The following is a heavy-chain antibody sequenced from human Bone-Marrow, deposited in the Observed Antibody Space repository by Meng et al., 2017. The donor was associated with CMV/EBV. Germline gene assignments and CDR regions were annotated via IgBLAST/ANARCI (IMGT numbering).Heavy chain of an antibody. CDR3: AKAVNICRYCSSTSYDY. Sequence: GESLKISCAASGFTFSSYAMSWVRQAPGKGLEWVSAISGSGGSTYYADSVKGRFTISRDNSKNTLYLQMNSLRAEDTAVYYCAKAVNICRYCSSTSYDYWGQGTLVTVSS. J-gene: IGHJ4*02. D-gene: IGHD2-2*01. CDR1: GFTFSSYA. V-gene: IGHV3-23*01. CDR2: ISGSGGST.